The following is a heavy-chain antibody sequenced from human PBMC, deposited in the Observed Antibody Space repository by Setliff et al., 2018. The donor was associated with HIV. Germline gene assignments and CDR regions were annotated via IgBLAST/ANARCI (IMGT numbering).Heavy chain of an antibody. CDR1: GASISSYY. Sequence: PSETLSLTCNVSGASISSYYWSWIRQPPGKRLEWIGYIHSYGSTDYNPSPESRVTISVDTSKNQLSLKLRSVAAADTAVYYCARGGYRDGYDYWGQGTLVTVSS. CDR3: ARGGYRDGYDY. D-gene: IGHD5-18*01. J-gene: IGHJ4*02. CDR2: IHSYGST. V-gene: IGHV4-59*01.